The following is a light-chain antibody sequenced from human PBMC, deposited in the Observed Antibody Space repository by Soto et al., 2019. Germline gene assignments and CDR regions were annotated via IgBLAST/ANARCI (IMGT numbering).Light chain of an antibody. V-gene: IGKV3D-15*01. CDR2: GVY. CDR3: QQYHSWPPRT. CDR1: QSISRY. J-gene: IGKJ1*01. Sequence: IVLTQSAGTLSLSPVERTTLSCRASQSISRYLAWYQQKPGQAPRLLIYGVYTRAPGIPARFSGSGSGTEFTLTISSLQSEDFAVYYCQQYHSWPPRTFGQGTKVDIK.